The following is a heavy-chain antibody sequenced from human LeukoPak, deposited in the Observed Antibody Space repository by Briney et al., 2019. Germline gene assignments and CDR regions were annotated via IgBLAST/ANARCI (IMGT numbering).Heavy chain of an antibody. J-gene: IGHJ4*02. Sequence: GGSLRLSCAASGFTFSNYAMTWVRQAPGKGLEWVSTILGSGADTYYADSAKGRFTISRDNSKNTLYLQMNSLRVEDTAVYYCALGSGVTAFDYWGRGTLVTVSS. CDR3: ALGSGVTAFDY. CDR1: GFTFSNYA. V-gene: IGHV3-23*01. D-gene: IGHD2-21*02. CDR2: ILGSGADT.